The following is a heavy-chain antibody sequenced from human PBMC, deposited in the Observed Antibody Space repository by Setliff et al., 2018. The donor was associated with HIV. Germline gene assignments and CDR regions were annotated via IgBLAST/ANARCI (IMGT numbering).Heavy chain of an antibody. CDR1: GGSFSGYY. J-gene: IGHJ3*02. D-gene: IGHD3-22*01. V-gene: IGHV4-34*01. Sequence: KTSETLSLTCAVYGGSFSGYYWSWIRQPPGKGLEWIGEINHSGRTKYNPSLKSRVTMSVDTSKNQFSLKLKSVTAADTAVYYCTREDTTGYYSLSAFDIWGQGTLVTVSS. CDR3: TREDTTGYYSLSAFDI. CDR2: INHSGRT.